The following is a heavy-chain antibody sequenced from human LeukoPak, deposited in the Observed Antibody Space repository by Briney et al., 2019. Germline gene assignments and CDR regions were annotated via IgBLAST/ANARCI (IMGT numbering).Heavy chain of an antibody. CDR1: GLTVSSNY. V-gene: IGHV3-66*01. CDR3: ARVFGSGDADFDY. Sequence: GGSLRLSCAASGLTVSSNYMSWVRQAPGKGLEWVSVLYSGGSTYYADSVKGRFTISRDNSKNTLYLQMNSLRAEDTAVYYCARVFGSGDADFDYWGQGTLVTVSS. J-gene: IGHJ4*02. CDR2: LYSGGST. D-gene: IGHD7-27*01.